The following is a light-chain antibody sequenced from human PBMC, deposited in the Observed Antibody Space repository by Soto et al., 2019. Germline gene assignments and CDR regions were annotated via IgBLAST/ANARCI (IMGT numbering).Light chain of an antibody. CDR3: QQYNSYSRA. Sequence: IKMTHRPSTLAASVGDGVTITCRASQSISSWLAWYQQKPGKAPKLLIYDASSLESGVPSRFSGSGSGTEFTLTISSLQPDDFATYYCQQYNSYSRAFGQGTKVDI. CDR2: DAS. CDR1: QSISSW. J-gene: IGKJ1*01. V-gene: IGKV1-5*01.